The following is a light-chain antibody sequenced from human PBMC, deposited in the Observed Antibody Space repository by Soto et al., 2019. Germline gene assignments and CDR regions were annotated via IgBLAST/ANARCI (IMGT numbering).Light chain of an antibody. CDR2: WAS. Sequence: DIVMTQSPDSLAVPLGERATISCKSSQSVLYNSNNKNYLAWYQQKPGQPPKLLIYWASIRESGVPDRFSGSGSGTDFTLTISSLQAEDVAVYYCQQYYSTPYSFGQGTKLEI. CDR1: QSVLYNSNNKNY. CDR3: QQYYSTPYS. V-gene: IGKV4-1*01. J-gene: IGKJ2*01.